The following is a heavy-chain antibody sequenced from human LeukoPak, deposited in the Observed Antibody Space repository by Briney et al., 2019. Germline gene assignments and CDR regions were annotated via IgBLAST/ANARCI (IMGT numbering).Heavy chain of an antibody. CDR3: ARERERFFKGDAFDI. CDR1: GGSISSGSYY. J-gene: IGHJ3*02. V-gene: IGHV4-61*02. D-gene: IGHD3-3*01. CDR2: IYTSGST. Sequence: RTSETLSLTCTVSGGSISSGSYYWSWIRQPAGKGLEWIGRIYTSGSTNYNPSLKSRVTISVDTSKNQFSLKLGSVTAADTAVYYCARERERFFKGDAFDIWGQGTMVTVSS.